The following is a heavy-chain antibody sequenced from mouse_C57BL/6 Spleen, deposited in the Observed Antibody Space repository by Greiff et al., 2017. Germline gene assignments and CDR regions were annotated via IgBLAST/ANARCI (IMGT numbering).Heavy chain of an antibody. J-gene: IGHJ4*01. V-gene: IGHV1-81*01. Sequence: QVQLQQSGAELARPGASVKLSCKASGYTLTSYGISWVKQRTGQGLEWIGEIYPRSGNTYYNEKFKSKATLTVDKSSSTAYMQLSSLTSEDSAVYYCARSEDYGYAMDYWGQGTSVTVSS. CDR2: IYPRSGNT. D-gene: IGHD2-4*01. CDR1: GYTLTSYG. CDR3: ARSEDYGYAMDY.